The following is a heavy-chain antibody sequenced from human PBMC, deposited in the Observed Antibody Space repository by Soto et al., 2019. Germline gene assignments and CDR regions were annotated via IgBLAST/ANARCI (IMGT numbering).Heavy chain of an antibody. CDR3: ATGGVSTRQFDY. CDR2: IYPSDSDT. D-gene: IGHD3-3*01. J-gene: IGHJ4*02. CDR1: GYNFAGYW. V-gene: IGHV5-51*01. Sequence: GESLKISCKGSGYNFAGYWIAWVRQMPGKGLELMGIIYPSDSDTRYRPSFQGQVTISADKSISSAYLQWSSLRASDTAMYYCATGGVSTRQFDYWGQGTPATVSS.